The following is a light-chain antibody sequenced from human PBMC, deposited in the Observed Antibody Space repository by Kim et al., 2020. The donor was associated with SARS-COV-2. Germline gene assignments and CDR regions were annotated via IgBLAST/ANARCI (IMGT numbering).Light chain of an antibody. CDR2: DNN. CDR1: SSKLGTGYD. CDR3: QSYDSSLSGFVV. V-gene: IGLV1-40*01. Sequence: RVPLSCNGSSSKLGTGYDVHWYQQLPGTAPTRLIYDNNSRPSGVPDRFSGSKSGTSASLAITGLQAEDEADYYCQSYDSSLSGFVVFGGGTQLTVL. J-gene: IGLJ2*01.